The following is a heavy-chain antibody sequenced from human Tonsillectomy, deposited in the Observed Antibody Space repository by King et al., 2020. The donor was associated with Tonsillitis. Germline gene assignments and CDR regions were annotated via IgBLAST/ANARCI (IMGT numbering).Heavy chain of an antibody. J-gene: IGHJ4*02. V-gene: IGHV3-23*04. Sequence: VQLVESGGGLVQPGGSLRLSCAASGFSFSTYAMTWVRQTPGKGLEWVSAISGKGGGTYYAGSVRGRFTISRDNSKNMLYLQMNSLRAEDTASYYCAKAYDSSGYNYERASDYWGQGTLVTVSS. CDR1: GFSFSTYA. CDR2: ISGKGGGT. D-gene: IGHD3-22*01. CDR3: AKAYDSSGYNYERASDY.